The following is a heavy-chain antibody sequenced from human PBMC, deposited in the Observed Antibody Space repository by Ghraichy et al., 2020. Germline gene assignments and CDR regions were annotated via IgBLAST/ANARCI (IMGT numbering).Heavy chain of an antibody. CDR2: INHSGST. V-gene: IGHV4-34*01. D-gene: IGHD3-22*01. J-gene: IGHJ4*02. CDR1: GGSFRGYY. CDR3: ARGPRIVVVMRFDY. Sequence: SETLSLTCAVYGGSFRGYYWSWIRQPPGKGLEWIGEINHSGSTNYNPSLKSRVTISVDTSKNQFSLKLSSVTAADTAVYYCARGPRIVVVMRFDYWGQGTLVTVSS.